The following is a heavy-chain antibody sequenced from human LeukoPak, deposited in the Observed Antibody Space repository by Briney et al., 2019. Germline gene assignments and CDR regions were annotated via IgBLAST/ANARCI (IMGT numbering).Heavy chain of an antibody. D-gene: IGHD6-13*01. Sequence: PSETLSLTCTVSGGSISSYYWSWIRQPPGKGLEWIGYINYSGSTNYNPSLKSRVTISVDTSKNQFSLKLSSVTAADTAVYYCARDLTRPFTAADTGGAFDIWGQGTMVTVSS. CDR3: ARDLTRPFTAADTGGAFDI. V-gene: IGHV4-59*01. CDR1: GGSISSYY. J-gene: IGHJ3*02. CDR2: INYSGST.